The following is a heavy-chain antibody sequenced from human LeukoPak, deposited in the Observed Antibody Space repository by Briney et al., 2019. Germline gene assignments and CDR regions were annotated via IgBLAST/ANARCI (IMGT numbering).Heavy chain of an antibody. J-gene: IGHJ5*02. Sequence: PSETLSLTCTVSGGSISSYYWSWIRQPPGKGLEWIGYIYYSGSTNYNPSLKSRVTISVDTSKNQFSLKLSSVTAADTAVYYCARARSVRADWFEPWGQGTLVTVSS. V-gene: IGHV4-59*01. CDR2: IYYSGST. CDR1: GGSISSYY. CDR3: ARARSVRADWFEP.